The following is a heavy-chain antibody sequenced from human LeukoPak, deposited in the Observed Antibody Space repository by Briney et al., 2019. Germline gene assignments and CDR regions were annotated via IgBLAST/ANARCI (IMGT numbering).Heavy chain of an antibody. CDR2: IYPNSGAT. CDR3: ARDGVSTTPDFDY. CDR1: GYTFTAYY. D-gene: IGHD2-8*01. J-gene: IGHJ4*02. Sequence: ASVKVSCKTSGYTFTAYYMYWLRQAPGQGLECMGWIYPNSGATGYAQNFQGRVTMTRDTSVSTLYMELSRLRSDDTAFYYCARDGVSTTPDFDYWGQGTLVTVSS. V-gene: IGHV1-2*02.